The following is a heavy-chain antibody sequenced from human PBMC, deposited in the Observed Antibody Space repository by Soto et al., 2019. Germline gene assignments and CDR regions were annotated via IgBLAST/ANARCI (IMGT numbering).Heavy chain of an antibody. V-gene: IGHV3-9*01. J-gene: IGHJ2*01. CDR2: ISWNSDSI. CDR1: GFTFDDYA. D-gene: IGHD3-22*01. CDR3: AKDKSSSGYWYFDL. Sequence: EVQLVESGGGLVQPGRSLRLSCAASGFTFDDYAMHWVRQAPGKGLEWVSGISWNSDSIGYADSVKGRFTISRDNAKNSLYLQMNSLRAEDTALYYCAKDKSSSGYWYFDLWGRGTLVTVSS.